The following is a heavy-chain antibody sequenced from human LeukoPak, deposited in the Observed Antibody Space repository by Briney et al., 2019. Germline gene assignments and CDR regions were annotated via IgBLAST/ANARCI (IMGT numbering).Heavy chain of an antibody. Sequence: PGGSLRLSCAASGYTFSSYGMHWVRQAPGKGLEWVAGISYDGSNKYYADSVKGRFTISRDNSKNTLYLQMNSLRAEDTAVYYCAKAKTGAIGPDYWGQGTLVTVSS. D-gene: IGHD1-26*01. J-gene: IGHJ4*01. V-gene: IGHV3-30*18. CDR1: GYTFSSYG. CDR3: AKAKTGAIGPDY. CDR2: ISYDGSNK.